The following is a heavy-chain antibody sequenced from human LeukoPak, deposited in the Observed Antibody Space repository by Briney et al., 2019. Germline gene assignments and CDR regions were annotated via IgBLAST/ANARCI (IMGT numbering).Heavy chain of an antibody. CDR3: ARAVCSSTSCPTFDP. J-gene: IGHJ5*02. D-gene: IGHD2-2*01. CDR1: GGSFSGYY. V-gene: IGHV4-34*01. Sequence: SETLSLTCAVYGGSFSGYYWSWIRQPPGKGLEWIGEINHSGSTNYNPSLKRRVTISVDTSKNQFSLKLSSVTAAETAVYYCARAVCSSTSCPTFDPWGQGTLVTVSS. CDR2: INHSGST.